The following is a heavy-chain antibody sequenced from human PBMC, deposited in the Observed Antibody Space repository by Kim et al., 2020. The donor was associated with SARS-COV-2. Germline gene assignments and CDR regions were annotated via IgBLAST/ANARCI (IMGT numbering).Heavy chain of an antibody. Sequence: GGSLRLSCAASGFTFSSYAMHWVRQAPGKGLEWVAVISYDGSNKYYADSVKGRFTISRDNSKNTLYLQMNSLRAEDTAVYYCAREPVRPYYYGSSGYPYYYYGMDVWGQGTTVTVSS. CDR2: ISYDGSNK. D-gene: IGHD3-22*01. CDR3: AREPVRPYYYGSSGYPYYYYGMDV. CDR1: GFTFSSYA. V-gene: IGHV3-30*04. J-gene: IGHJ6*02.